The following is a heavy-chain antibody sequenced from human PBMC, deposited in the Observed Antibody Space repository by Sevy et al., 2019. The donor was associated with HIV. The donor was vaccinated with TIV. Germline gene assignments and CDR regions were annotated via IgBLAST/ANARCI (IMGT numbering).Heavy chain of an antibody. D-gene: IGHD3-22*01. CDR1: GGSISSGDYY. J-gene: IGHJ3*02. CDR3: ARANTVLPTYYYDSSKEDAFDI. V-gene: IGHV4-30-4*01. Sequence: SETLSLTCTVSGGSISSGDYYWSWIRQPPGKGLEWIGYIYYSGSTYYNPSLKSRVTISVDTSKNQFSLKLSSVTAADTAVYYCARANTVLPTYYYDSSKEDAFDIWGQGTMATVSS. CDR2: IYYSGST.